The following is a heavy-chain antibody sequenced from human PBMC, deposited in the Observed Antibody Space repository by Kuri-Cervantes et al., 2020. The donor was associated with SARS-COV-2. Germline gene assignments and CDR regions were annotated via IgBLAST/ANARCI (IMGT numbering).Heavy chain of an antibody. CDR2: INPNSGGT. V-gene: IGHV1-2*04. Sequence: ASVKVSCKASGYTFTDYYMHWVRQAPGQGLEWMGWINPNSGGTNYAQKFQGWVTMTRDTSISTAYMEVSRLTSDDTAVYYCARGARITIFGVVIRGRENPCFDPWGQGTLVTVSS. J-gene: IGHJ5*02. CDR3: ARGARITIFGVVIRGRENPCFDP. CDR1: GYTFTDYY. D-gene: IGHD3-3*01.